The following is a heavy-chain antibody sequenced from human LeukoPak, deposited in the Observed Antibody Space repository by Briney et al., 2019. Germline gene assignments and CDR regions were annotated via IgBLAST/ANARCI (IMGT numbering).Heavy chain of an antibody. D-gene: IGHD3-22*01. CDR2: IYSGGST. CDR1: GFTVSSNY. Sequence: GGSLRLSCAASGFTVSSNYMSWVRQAPGKGLEWVSVIYSGGSTYYADSVKGRFTISRDKSKNTLYLQMNSLRAEDTAVYYCARAGNYYDSSGYPPHFDYWGQGTLVTVSS. V-gene: IGHV3-53*01. CDR3: ARAGNYYDSSGYPPHFDY. J-gene: IGHJ4*02.